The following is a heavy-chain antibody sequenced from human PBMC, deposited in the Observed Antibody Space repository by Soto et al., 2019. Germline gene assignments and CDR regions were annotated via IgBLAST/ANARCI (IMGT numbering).Heavy chain of an antibody. Sequence: EVQLVESGGGLVQPGGSLRLSCAASGFTFSSYWMHWVRQVPGKGLVWVSRIKGDGSSMNYADSVKGRFNISRDNAKNTLYVQMNSLTAEDTAVYYCGRGIRNYYGVDVWGQGTTVTVSS. CDR1: GFTFSSYW. V-gene: IGHV3-74*01. D-gene: IGHD5-18*01. CDR3: GRGIRNYYGVDV. J-gene: IGHJ6*02. CDR2: IKGDGSSM.